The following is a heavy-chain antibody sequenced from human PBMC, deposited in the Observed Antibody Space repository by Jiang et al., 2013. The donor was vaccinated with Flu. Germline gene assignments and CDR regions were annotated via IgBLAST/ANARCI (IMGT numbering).Heavy chain of an antibody. J-gene: IGHJ5*02. D-gene: IGHD2-2*01. CDR3: ARAGSDCSSTSCYRLPHDP. Sequence: PGLVKPSETLSLTCTVSGGSISSSSYYWGWIRQPPGKGLEWIGYIYYSGSTNYNPSLKSRVTISVDTSKNQFSLKLSSVTAADTAVYYCARAGSDCSSTSCYRLPHDPWGQGTLVTVSS. CDR1: GGSISSSSYY. CDR2: IYYSGST. V-gene: IGHV4-61*05.